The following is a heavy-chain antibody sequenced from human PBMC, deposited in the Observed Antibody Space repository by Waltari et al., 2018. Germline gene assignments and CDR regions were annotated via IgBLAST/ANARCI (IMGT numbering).Heavy chain of an antibody. CDR3: ARERHRLMEEGYLMALDP. CDR1: ENTFSSHW. J-gene: IGHJ5*02. CDR2: ISGNNGRT. D-gene: IGHD3-3*01. V-gene: IGHV1-18*01. Sequence: VQLVQSGPEVKKPGESLRISCKVSENTFSSHWIAWVRQRPGKGLEWMGGISGNNGRTNHEQKFQGRLIMTEDSAATTVYMELTYLTSADTAVYYCARERHRLMEEGYLMALDPWGQGTLVTVSS.